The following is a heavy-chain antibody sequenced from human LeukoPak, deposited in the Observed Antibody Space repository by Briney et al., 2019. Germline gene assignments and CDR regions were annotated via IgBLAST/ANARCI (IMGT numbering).Heavy chain of an antibody. CDR2: IYHSGST. CDR3: ARVYSSSWYLWFDP. V-gene: IGHV4-30-2*01. Sequence: PSQTLSLTCAVSGGSISSGGYSWSWIRQPPGKGLEWIGYIYHSGSTYYNPSLKSRVTISVDRSKNQFFLKLSSVTAADTAVYYCARVYSSSWYLWFDPWGQGTLVTVSS. CDR1: GGSISSGGYS. J-gene: IGHJ5*02. D-gene: IGHD6-13*01.